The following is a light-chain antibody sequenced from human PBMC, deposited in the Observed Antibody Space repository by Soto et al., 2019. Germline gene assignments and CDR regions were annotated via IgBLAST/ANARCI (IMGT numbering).Light chain of an antibody. CDR1: QSVGTN. CDR2: DAS. V-gene: IGKV3-11*01. Sequence: EIVLTQSPATLSLSPGERATLSCRASQSVGTNFAWYQQKPGQAPRVLIYDASDRATGIPARFSGSESGTDFTLTISSLEPEDFAVYYCQRRGDWPLYSFGQGTKLEIK. J-gene: IGKJ2*03. CDR3: QRRGDWPLYS.